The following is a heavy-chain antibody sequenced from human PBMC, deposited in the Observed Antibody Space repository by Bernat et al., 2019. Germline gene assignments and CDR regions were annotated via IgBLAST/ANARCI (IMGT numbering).Heavy chain of an antibody. CDR1: GGSISSGGYY. V-gene: IGHV4-31*03. CDR2: IYYSGST. D-gene: IGHD5-12*01. Sequence: QLQLQESGPGLVKPSQTLSLTCTVSGGSISSGGYYWSWIRQHPGKGLEWIGYIYYSGSTYYNPSLKSRITISVDTSKNQFSLKLSSVTASDTAVYYCARENGYDFKFDPWGQGTLVTVSS. CDR3: ARENGYDFKFDP. J-gene: IGHJ5*02.